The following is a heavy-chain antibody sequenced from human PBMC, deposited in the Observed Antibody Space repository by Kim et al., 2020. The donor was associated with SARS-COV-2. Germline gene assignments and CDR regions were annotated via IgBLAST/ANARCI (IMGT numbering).Heavy chain of an antibody. Sequence: KGRFTISRDNSKNTLYLQMNSLRAEDTAVYYCAKDLLTYYYDSSGYAFDYWGQGTLVTVSS. J-gene: IGHJ4*02. CDR3: AKDLLTYYYDSSGYAFDY. V-gene: IGHV3-23*01. D-gene: IGHD3-22*01.